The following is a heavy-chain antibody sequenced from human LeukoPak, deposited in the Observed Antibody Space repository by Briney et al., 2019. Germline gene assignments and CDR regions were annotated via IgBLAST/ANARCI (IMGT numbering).Heavy chain of an antibody. Sequence: SETLSLTCTVYGGSISSGAYFWSWIRQPAGKGLECIGRMYPSGTINYNPSLKSRVTFSIDTSKNQFSLKLSSVTAADTAVYYCARVREYSGSYFDAFDIWGQGTMVTVSS. J-gene: IGHJ3*02. D-gene: IGHD1-26*01. CDR1: GGSISSGAYF. CDR2: MYPSGTI. CDR3: ARVREYSGSYFDAFDI. V-gene: IGHV4-61*02.